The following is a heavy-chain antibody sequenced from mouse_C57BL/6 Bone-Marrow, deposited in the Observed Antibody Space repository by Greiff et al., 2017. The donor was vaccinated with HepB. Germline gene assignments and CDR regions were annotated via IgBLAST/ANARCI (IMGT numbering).Heavy chain of an antibody. CDR3: AKEGRVSAWFAY. CDR2: IWRGGST. D-gene: IGHD2-2*01. J-gene: IGHJ3*01. CDR1: GFSLTSYG. Sequence: VKVVESGPGLVQPSQSLSITCTVSGFSLTSYGVHWVRQSPGKGLEWLGVIWRGGSTDYNAAFMSRLSITKDNSKSQVFFKMNSLQADDTAIYYCAKEGRVSAWFAYWGQGTLVTVSA. V-gene: IGHV2-5*01.